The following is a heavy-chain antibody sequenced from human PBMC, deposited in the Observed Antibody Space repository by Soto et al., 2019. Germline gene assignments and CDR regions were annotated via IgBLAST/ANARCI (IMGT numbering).Heavy chain of an antibody. CDR2: INPNSGGT. D-gene: IGHD2-2*02. CDR1: GYTFTGYY. V-gene: IGHV1-2*02. Sequence: ASVKVSCKASGYTFTGYYMHWVRQAPGQGLEWMGWINPNSGGTNYAQKFQGRVTMTRDTSISTAYMELSRLRSDDTAVYYCARRYCSSTSCYRTLGYWGQGTLVTVSS. J-gene: IGHJ4*02. CDR3: ARRYCSSTSCYRTLGY.